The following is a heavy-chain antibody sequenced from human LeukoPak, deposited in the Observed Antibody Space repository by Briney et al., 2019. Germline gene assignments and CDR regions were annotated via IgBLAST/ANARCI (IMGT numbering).Heavy chain of an antibody. J-gene: IGHJ5*02. V-gene: IGHV3-23*01. D-gene: IGHD3-10*01. CDR3: AKHGSGSYYSDWFDP. CDR2: ISGSGGST. CDR1: GFTFSSYA. Sequence: GGSLRLSCAASGFTFSSYAMSWVRQAPGKGLEWVSAISGSGGSTYYADSVKGRFTISRDNSKNTLYLQMNSLGAEDTAAYYCAKHGSGSYYSDWFDPWGQGTLVTVSS.